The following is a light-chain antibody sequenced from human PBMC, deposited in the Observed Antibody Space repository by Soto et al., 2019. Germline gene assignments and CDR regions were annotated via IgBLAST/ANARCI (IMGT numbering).Light chain of an antibody. CDR3: QSYDNNVTAVV. V-gene: IGLV1-40*01. CDR1: GSNIGSLHA. J-gene: IGLJ2*01. Sequence: QSVLTQPPSVSGAPGQRVTISCSGSGSNIGSLHAVHWYHQLPGMAPRLLIYGDTNRPSGVPDRISGSRSGTSASLAIAGLQAEDEGDYYCQSYDNNVTAVVFGGGTKLTVL. CDR2: GDT.